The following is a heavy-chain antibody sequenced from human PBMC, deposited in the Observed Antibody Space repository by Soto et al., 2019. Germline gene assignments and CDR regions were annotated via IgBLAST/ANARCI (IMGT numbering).Heavy chain of an antibody. CDR2: INPNSGGT. CDR3: ARVYGDYDYYYYGMDV. Sequence: GASVKVSCKASGYTFTGYYMHWVRQAPGQGLGWMGWINPNSGGTNYAQKFQGRVTMTRDTSISTAYMELSRLRSDDTAVYYCARVYGDYDYYYYGMDVWGQGTTVTVSS. V-gene: IGHV1-2*02. CDR1: GYTFTGYY. J-gene: IGHJ6*02. D-gene: IGHD4-17*01.